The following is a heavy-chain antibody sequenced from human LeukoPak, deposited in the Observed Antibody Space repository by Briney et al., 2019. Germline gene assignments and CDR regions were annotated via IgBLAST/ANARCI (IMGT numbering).Heavy chain of an antibody. D-gene: IGHD7-27*01. CDR1: GFTVRNKY. V-gene: IGHV3-53*01. CDR3: LTGEWPQNY. Sequence: GGSLRLSCAVSGFTVRNKYMSWVRQASGKGLEWVSLIYIGGNTYYADSVKGRFTISRDSSKNTLYLQMNNLRGEDTAVYYCLTGEWPQNYWGQGTVVTVPS. CDR2: IYIGGNT. J-gene: IGHJ4*02.